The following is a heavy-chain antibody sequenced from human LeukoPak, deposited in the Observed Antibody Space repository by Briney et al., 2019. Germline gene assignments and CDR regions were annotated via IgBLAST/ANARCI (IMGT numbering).Heavy chain of an antibody. V-gene: IGHV4-34*01. J-gene: IGHJ4*02. D-gene: IGHD3-22*01. CDR1: GGSFSGYY. CDR3: ARGHPPTYTYYYDSSGYRAHDY. Sequence: PSETLSLTCAVYGGSFSGYYWSWIRQPPGKGLEWIGEINHSGSTNYNPSLKSRVTISVDTSKNQFSLKPSSVTAADTAVYYCARGHPPTYTYYYDSSGYRAHDYWGQGTLVTVSS. CDR2: INHSGST.